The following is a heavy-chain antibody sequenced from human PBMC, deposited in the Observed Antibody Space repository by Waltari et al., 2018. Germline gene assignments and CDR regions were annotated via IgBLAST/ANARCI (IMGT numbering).Heavy chain of an antibody. J-gene: IGHJ4*02. CDR2: IIPIFGTA. D-gene: IGHD3-3*01. Sequence: ISWVRQAPGQGLEWMGGIIPIFGTANYAQKFQGRVTITADKSTSTAYMELSSLRSEDTAVYYCAIYDFWSGSFDYWGQGTLVTVSS. V-gene: IGHV1-69*06. CDR3: AIYDFWSGSFDY.